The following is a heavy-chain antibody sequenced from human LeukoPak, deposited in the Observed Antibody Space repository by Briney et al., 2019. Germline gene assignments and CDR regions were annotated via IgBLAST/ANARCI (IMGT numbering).Heavy chain of an antibody. V-gene: IGHV3-66*02. CDR2: IYNGGST. J-gene: IGHJ4*02. CDR3: ARGTYGGIDY. Sequence: PGGSLRLSCAASGFTISNNYMTWVRQAPRKGLEWVSVIYNGGSTYYADSVKGRFTISRDNSQNTLCLQINSLRAEDTAVYYCARGTYGGIDYWGQGTLVTVSS. D-gene: IGHD4-23*01. CDR1: GFTISNNY.